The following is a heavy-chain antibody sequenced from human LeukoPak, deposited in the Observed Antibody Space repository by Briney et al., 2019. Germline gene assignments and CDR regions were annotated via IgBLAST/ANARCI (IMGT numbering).Heavy chain of an antibody. Sequence: GGSLRLSCAASGFTFSSHWMHWVRQAPGKGLVWVSRIDSDGRSTSYADSVKGRFTISRDNAKNTLYLQMSSLRAEDTAVYYCARGTIINYGAYGDYWGQGTLVTVSS. CDR3: ARGTIINYGAYGDY. V-gene: IGHV3-74*01. J-gene: IGHJ4*02. D-gene: IGHD4-17*01. CDR1: GFTFSSHW. CDR2: IDSDGRST.